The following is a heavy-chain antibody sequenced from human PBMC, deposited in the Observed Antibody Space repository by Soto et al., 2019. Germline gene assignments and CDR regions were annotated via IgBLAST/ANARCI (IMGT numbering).Heavy chain of an antibody. CDR3: AQSGFSYYYFDY. CDR2: ISYDGSNK. Sequence: QVQLVESGGGVVQPGRSLRLSCAASGFTFSSYGMHWVRQAPGKGLEWVAVISYDGSNKYYADSVKGRFTISRDNSKNTLYLQMNSMRAEDTAVYYCAQSGFSYYYFDYWGQGTLVTVST. J-gene: IGHJ4*02. D-gene: IGHD3-10*01. V-gene: IGHV3-30*03. CDR1: GFTFSSYG.